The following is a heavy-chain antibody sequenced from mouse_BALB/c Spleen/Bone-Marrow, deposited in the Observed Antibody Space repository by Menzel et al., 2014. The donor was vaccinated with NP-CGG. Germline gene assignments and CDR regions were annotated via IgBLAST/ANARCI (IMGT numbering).Heavy chain of an antibody. Sequence: EVQLQQSGPELVKPGASMKISCKASGYSFTGYTMNWVKQSHGKNLEWIGLINPYNGGTNYNQKFKGKATLTVDKSSSTAYMELLSLTSEDSAVYYGARDYYGFSDGFAYWGQGTLVTVSA. D-gene: IGHD1-1*01. CDR2: INPYNGGT. CDR3: ARDYYGFSDGFAY. J-gene: IGHJ3*01. V-gene: IGHV1-18*01. CDR1: GYSFTGYT.